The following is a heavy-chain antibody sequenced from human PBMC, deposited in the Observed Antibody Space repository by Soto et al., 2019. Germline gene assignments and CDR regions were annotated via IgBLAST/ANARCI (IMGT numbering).Heavy chain of an antibody. V-gene: IGHV5-51*01. D-gene: IGHD3-3*02. CDR1: AYKFGSAW. J-gene: IGHJ4*02. CDR2: MKPGTSDI. CDR3: ARQLSHICDF. Sequence: GESLKISRKGVAYKFGSAWIGWVRELPGKGLEWMGTMKPGTSDIRYSPSCRGHVSISAAEAVSTAYLQWSSLKASDTAMYYCARQLSHICDFWGQGTMVTVSS.